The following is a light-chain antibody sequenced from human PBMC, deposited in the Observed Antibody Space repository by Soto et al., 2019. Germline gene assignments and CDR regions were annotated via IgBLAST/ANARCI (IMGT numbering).Light chain of an antibody. CDR1: QDIDKY. J-gene: IGKJ1*01. Sequence: DIQMTQSPSSLSASLGDIVTLTCRASQDIDKYLNWYQQKPGQAPKFLIQSASTLQSEVPSRFSGSGSGTEFTLIIAGLQPEDFATYHCQQSYTIPGTFGQGTKVDIK. CDR3: QQSYTIPGT. CDR2: SAS. V-gene: IGKV1-39*01.